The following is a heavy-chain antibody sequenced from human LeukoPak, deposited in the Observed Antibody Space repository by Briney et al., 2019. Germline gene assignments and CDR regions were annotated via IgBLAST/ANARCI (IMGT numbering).Heavy chain of an antibody. J-gene: IGHJ4*02. CDR1: GGSISSSSYY. D-gene: IGHD3-10*01. CDR3: ARGGSTMVPDY. CDR2: IYYSGST. V-gene: IGHV4-61*05. Sequence: PSETLSLTCTVSGGSISSSSYYWGWIRQPPGKGLEWIGYIYYSGSTNYNPSLKSRVTISVDTSKNQFSLKLSSVTAADTAVYYCARGGSTMVPDYWGQGTLVTVSS.